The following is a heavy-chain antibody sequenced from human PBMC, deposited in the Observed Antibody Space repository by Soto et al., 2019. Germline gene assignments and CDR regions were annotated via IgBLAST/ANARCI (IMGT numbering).Heavy chain of an antibody. J-gene: IGHJ6*04. D-gene: IGHD6-13*01. CDR2: INPNSGGT. V-gene: IGHV1-2*02. Sequence: GASVKVSCKASGYTFTGYYMHWVRQAPGQGLEWMGWINPNSGGTNYAQKFQGRVTMTRDTSISTAYMELSRLRSDDTAVYYCARDLTAYSSSWRRYYYYGTDVWGKGTTVTVSS. CDR1: GYTFTGYY. CDR3: ARDLTAYSSSWRRYYYYGTDV.